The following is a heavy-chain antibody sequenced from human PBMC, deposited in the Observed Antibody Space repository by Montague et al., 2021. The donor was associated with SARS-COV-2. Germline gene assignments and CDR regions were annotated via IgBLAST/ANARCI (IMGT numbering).Heavy chain of an antibody. D-gene: IGHD1-1*01. Sequence: SETLSLTCAVYGGSFSDYYWSWIRQPPGKGLEWMGETNHSGSTGYNPSLKSRVTISVDTSKNQFSLRLTSVTAADTAVYYCARERQGNYFHYYGLDVWGQGTTVTVSS. CDR2: TNHSGST. V-gene: IGHV4-34*01. CDR1: GGSFSDYY. J-gene: IGHJ6*02. CDR3: ARERQGNYFHYYGLDV.